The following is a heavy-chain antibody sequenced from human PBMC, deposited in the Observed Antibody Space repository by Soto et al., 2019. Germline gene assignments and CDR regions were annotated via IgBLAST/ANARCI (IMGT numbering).Heavy chain of an antibody. V-gene: IGHV3-23*01. Sequence: EVQLLESGGGLVQPGGSLRLSCAASGFTFNNYAMTWVRQAPGKGLEWVSAISGGGDTTSYADSVKGRFTVSRDGSKNPLDLQVRSLGAEDPALYYCAKGRGGSGSLTPRVDFWGQGTLVTVSS. D-gene: IGHD3-10*01. CDR2: ISGGGDTT. CDR3: AKGRGGSGSLTPRVDF. CDR1: GFTFNNYA. J-gene: IGHJ4*02.